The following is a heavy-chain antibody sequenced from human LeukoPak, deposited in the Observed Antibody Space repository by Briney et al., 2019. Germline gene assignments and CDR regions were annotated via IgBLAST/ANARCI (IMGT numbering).Heavy chain of an antibody. D-gene: IGHD3-10*01. J-gene: IGHJ3*02. CDR1: GGPISSYY. CDR3: ARDRRVGYGSGSYQPFDI. V-gene: IGHV4-59*01. Sequence: PSETLSLTCTVPGGPISSYYWTSIRQPPGKGQELIGHIHYSGSTNYNPSLKSRVTISVDTSKNQFSLKLSSVTAADTAVYYCARDRRVGYGSGSYQPFDIWGQGTMVTVSS. CDR2: IHYSGST.